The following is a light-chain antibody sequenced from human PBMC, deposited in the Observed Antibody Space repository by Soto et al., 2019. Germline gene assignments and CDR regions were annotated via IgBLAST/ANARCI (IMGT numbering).Light chain of an antibody. CDR3: QQINSYPLT. CDR2: AAS. V-gene: IGKV1-9*01. CDR1: QGISSY. J-gene: IGKJ4*01. Sequence: IQLTQSPSSLSASVGDRVTITCRASQGISSYLAWYQQKPGKAPKLLIYAASTLQSGVPSRFSGSGSGTDFTLTISSLQHEHFATYYCQQINSYPLTFGGGTKVDIK.